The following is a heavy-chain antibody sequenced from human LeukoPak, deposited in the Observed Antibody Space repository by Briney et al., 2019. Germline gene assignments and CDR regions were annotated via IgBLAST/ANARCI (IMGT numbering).Heavy chain of an antibody. CDR2: IYPGDSNT. D-gene: IGHD1-26*01. CDR1: GYSFTTYW. Sequence: GESLKISCKGSGYSFTTYWIAWVRQMPGKGLEWMGIIYPGDSNTRYSPSFQGQVTISADKSISTAYLQWNSLKASDTAMYYCARPGVGATTGSFDYWGQGTLVTVSS. J-gene: IGHJ4*02. CDR3: ARPGVGATTGSFDY. V-gene: IGHV5-51*01.